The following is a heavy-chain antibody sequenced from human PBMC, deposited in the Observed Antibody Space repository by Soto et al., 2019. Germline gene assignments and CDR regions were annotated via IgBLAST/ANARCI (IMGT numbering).Heavy chain of an antibody. CDR2: IYPGDSDT. V-gene: IGHV5-51*01. J-gene: IGHJ6*02. CDR3: ARFLAARPSYRYYRMDV. CDR1: GYSFTSYW. Sequence: PGESLKISCKGSGYSFTSYWIGWVRQMPGKGLEWMGIIYPGDSDTRYSPSFQGQVTISADKSISTAYLQWSSLKASDTAMYYCARFLAARPSYRYYRMDVWGQGTTVTGS. D-gene: IGHD6-6*01.